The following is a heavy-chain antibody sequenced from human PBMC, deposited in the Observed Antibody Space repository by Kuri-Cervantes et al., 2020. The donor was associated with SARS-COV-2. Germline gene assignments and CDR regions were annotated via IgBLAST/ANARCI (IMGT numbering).Heavy chain of an antibody. V-gene: IGHV3-21*01. CDR2: ITGGGAYI. Sequence: GESLKISCAASGFTFSSYAMHWVRQAPGKGLEWVSSITGGGAYISYADSVKGRFTISRDNAKNSLYLKMNSLRAEDTAVYYCARENSDFMTWFDPWGQGTLVTVSS. D-gene: IGHD3/OR15-3a*01. CDR1: GFTFSSYA. J-gene: IGHJ5*02. CDR3: ARENSDFMTWFDP.